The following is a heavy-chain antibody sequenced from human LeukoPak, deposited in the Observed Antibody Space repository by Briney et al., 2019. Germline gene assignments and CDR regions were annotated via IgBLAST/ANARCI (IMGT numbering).Heavy chain of an antibody. V-gene: IGHV4-34*01. Sequence: SETLSLTCAVYGGSFGAYYWSWIRQAPGKGLESIVEIHHSGITNYNPSLKSRVTISLDTSKNQFSLKLSSVTAADTAVYYCARTSVPYCSSTSCYRSWFDPWGQGTLVTVSS. CDR3: ARTSVPYCSSTSCYRSWFDP. J-gene: IGHJ5*02. CDR2: IHHSGIT. CDR1: GGSFGAYY. D-gene: IGHD2-2*01.